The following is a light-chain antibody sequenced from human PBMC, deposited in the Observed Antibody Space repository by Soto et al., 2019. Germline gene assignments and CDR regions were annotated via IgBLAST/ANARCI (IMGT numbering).Light chain of an antibody. CDR2: EVS. CDR3: SWYTTSTSFIL. Sequence: QAVVTQPASVSGSPGQSITISCTGTSSDIGNYDFVSWYQQVPDTAPKAMIYEVSSRPSGVSNRFSGSKSGNTASLTISGLQAEDEAYYYCSWYTTSTSFILFGGGTQLTVL. CDR1: SSDIGNYDF. J-gene: IGLJ2*01. V-gene: IGLV2-14*01.